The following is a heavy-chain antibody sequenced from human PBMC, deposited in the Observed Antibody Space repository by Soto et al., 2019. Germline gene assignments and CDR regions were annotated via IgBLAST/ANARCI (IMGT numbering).Heavy chain of an antibody. D-gene: IGHD6-19*01. CDR2: IYSGGST. CDR1: GFTVRSNY. V-gene: IGHV3-53*01. J-gene: IGHJ6*02. CDR3: ARDRGSGWHYYYYGMDV. Sequence: GGSLRLSCAASGFTVRSNYMSWVRQAPGKGLEWVSVIYSGGSTYYADSVKGRFTISRDNSKNTLYLQMNSLRAEDTAVYYCARDRGSGWHYYYYGMDVWGQGTTVTVSS.